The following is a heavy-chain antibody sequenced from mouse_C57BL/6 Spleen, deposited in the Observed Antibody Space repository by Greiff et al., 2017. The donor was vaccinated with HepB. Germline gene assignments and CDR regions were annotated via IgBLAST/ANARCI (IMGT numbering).Heavy chain of an antibody. Sequence: VQLQQSGAELVRPGASVKLSCTASGFNIKDDYMHWVKQRPEQGLEWIGWIDPENGDTEYASKFQGKATITADTSSNTAYLQLSSLTSEDTAVYYCTTRVGYYAMDYWGQGTSVTVSS. V-gene: IGHV14-4*01. CDR2: IDPENGDT. CDR1: GFNIKDDY. J-gene: IGHJ4*01. CDR3: TTRVGYYAMDY.